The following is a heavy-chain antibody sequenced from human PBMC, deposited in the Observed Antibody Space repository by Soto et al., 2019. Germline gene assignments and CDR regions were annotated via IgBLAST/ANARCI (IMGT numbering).Heavy chain of an antibody. Sequence: GGSLRLSCAASGFTFSSYAIHWVRQAPGKGLEWVAVISYDGSNKYYADSVKGRFTISRDNSKNTLYLQMNSLRAEDTAVYYCARDTSSSSYYYYYYGMDVWGQGTTVTVSS. CDR1: GFTFSSYA. V-gene: IGHV3-30-3*01. D-gene: IGHD6-6*01. CDR2: ISYDGSNK. CDR3: ARDTSSSSYYYYYYGMDV. J-gene: IGHJ6*02.